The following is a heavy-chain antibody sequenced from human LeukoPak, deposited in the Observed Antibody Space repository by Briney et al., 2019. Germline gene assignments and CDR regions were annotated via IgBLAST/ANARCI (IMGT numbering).Heavy chain of an antibody. J-gene: IGHJ4*02. CDR3: AKDRGSSSWYQVFDY. CDR1: GFTFSSYG. D-gene: IGHD6-13*01. CDR2: ISYDGSNK. V-gene: IGHV3-30*18. Sequence: PGGSLRLSCAASGFTFSSYGMHWVRHAPGKGLESVAVISYDGSNKYYADSVKGRFTIYRDNTKNTLYLQMSSLGAEDTAVYYCAKDRGSSSWYQVFDYWGQGALVTVSS.